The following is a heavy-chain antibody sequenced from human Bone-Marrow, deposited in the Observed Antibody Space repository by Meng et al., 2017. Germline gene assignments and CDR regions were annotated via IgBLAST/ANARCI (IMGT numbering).Heavy chain of an antibody. CDR3: ARGGGNSLWYFAL. CDR1: GFTFSNAW. Sequence: VQLVESGGGLVKPGGSLRLSCAASGFTFSNAWMSWVRQAPGKGLEWVSGINWNGGSTNYADSVKGRFTISRDNAKNSLYLQMNNLRAEDTAFYYCARGGGNSLWYFALWGRGTLVTVSS. D-gene: IGHD4-23*01. J-gene: IGHJ2*01. V-gene: IGHV3-20*04. CDR2: INWNGGST.